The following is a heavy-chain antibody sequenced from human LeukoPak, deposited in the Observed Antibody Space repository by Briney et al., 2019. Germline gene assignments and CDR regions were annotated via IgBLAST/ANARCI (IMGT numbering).Heavy chain of an antibody. CDR3: ARIPSGYDRNYNFDY. CDR1: GYTFTSYD. Sequence: ASVKVSCKASGYTFTSYDINWVRQAPGQGLEWMGWMNPNSGNTGYAQKFQGRVTTTRNTSISTAYMELSSLRSEDTAVYYCARIPSGYDRNYNFDYWGQGTLVTVSS. J-gene: IGHJ4*02. V-gene: IGHV1-8*01. D-gene: IGHD5-12*01. CDR2: MNPNSGNT.